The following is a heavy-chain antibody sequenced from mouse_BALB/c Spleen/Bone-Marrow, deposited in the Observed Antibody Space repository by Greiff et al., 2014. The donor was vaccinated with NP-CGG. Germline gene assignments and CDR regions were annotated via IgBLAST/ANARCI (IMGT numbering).Heavy chain of an antibody. J-gene: IGHJ2*01. CDR1: GFNIKDTY. V-gene: IGHV14-3*02. CDR3: ARAFYYGSTSGYFDY. CDR2: IDPANGKT. Sequence: EVQLVESGAELVKPGASVKLSCTASGFNIKDTYMHWVKQRPEQGLEWIGRIDPANGKTKFDPKFQGKATITADTSSNTAYLQLSSLTSEDTAVYYCARAFYYGSTSGYFDYWGQGTTLTVSS. D-gene: IGHD1-1*01.